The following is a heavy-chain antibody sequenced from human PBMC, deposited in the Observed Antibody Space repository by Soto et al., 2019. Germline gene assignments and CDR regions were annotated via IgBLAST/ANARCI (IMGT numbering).Heavy chain of an antibody. Sequence: QVQLVQSGAEVKKPGSSVKVSCKASGGTFSSYAISWVRQAPGQGLEWMGGIIPIFGTANYAQKFQGRVTITADESTSTAYMELSSLRSEDTAVYYCAIPSQTEYSSSPLTRYYYYGMDGWGLGTTVTVSS. D-gene: IGHD6-6*01. CDR3: AIPSQTEYSSSPLTRYYYYGMDG. CDR1: GGTFSSYA. CDR2: IIPIFGTA. V-gene: IGHV1-69*01. J-gene: IGHJ6*02.